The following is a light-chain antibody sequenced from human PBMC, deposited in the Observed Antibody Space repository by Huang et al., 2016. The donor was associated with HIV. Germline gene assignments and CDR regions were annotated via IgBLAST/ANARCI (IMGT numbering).Light chain of an antibody. V-gene: IGKV2-29*02. Sequence: EIVMTQTPLSLSVTPGQPASISCRSSESLLHSEGKTDLSGYLQKPGQSPQLLIFEVSSRFSGGPHRFSGSGSGTDFTLKISRVEAEDVGVYYCMQGTYLRTFGQGTKVEIK. J-gene: IGKJ1*01. CDR2: EVS. CDR1: ESLLHSEGKTD. CDR3: MQGTYLRT.